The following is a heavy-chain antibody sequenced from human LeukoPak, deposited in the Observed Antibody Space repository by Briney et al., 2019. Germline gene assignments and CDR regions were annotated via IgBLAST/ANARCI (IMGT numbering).Heavy chain of an antibody. CDR2: IRDEGSNN. CDR3: ATVLGGSSGWNYYFDY. Sequence: LPCPPCGWCLRSHGMHWVRQAPATGLEGVAFIRDEGSNNYYEDGVKGRFTISRDKSKNSLYLQMNSLRAEDTAVYYCATVLGGSSGWNYYFDYWVQGTLVTASS. D-gene: IGHD6-19*01. CDR1: GWCLRSHG. V-gene: IGHV3-30*02. J-gene: IGHJ4*02.